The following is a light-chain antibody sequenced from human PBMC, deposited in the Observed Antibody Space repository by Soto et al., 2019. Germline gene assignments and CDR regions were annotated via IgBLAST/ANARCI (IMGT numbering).Light chain of an antibody. J-gene: IGLJ3*02. CDR2: DVS. Sequence: QSALTQPASVSGSPGQSITISCTGTSSDVGAYNYVSWYQQHPGKVPKLMIYDVSNRPSGVSNRFSGSKSGNTASLTISGLQAEDEADYYCVSYTTGSTWVCGVGTKLTVL. CDR1: SSDVGAYNY. CDR3: VSYTTGSTWV. V-gene: IGLV2-14*01.